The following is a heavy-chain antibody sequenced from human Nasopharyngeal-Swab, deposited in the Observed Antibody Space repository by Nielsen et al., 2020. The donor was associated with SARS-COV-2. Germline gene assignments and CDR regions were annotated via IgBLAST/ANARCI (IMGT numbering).Heavy chain of an antibody. V-gene: IGHV4-34*01. Sequence: GSLRLSCAVSGGSFSGYYWSWIRQPPGKGLEWIGEINHSGSTNYNPSLKSRVTISVDTSKNQFSLKLSSVTAADTAVYYCARDYYYDSSVFDYWGQGTLVTVSS. CDR1: GGSFSGYY. CDR2: INHSGST. J-gene: IGHJ4*02. D-gene: IGHD3-22*01. CDR3: ARDYYYDSSVFDY.